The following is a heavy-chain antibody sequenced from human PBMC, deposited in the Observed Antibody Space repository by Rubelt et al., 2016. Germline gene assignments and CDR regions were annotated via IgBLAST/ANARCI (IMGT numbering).Heavy chain of an antibody. D-gene: IGHD4-23*01. CDR2: FTRGKEN. CDR3: VRHSDNGGQMAFDV. Sequence: MRRQQWGAGLFRPSQTLSLTCTVSGGSISSSSYWWGWIRQSPGKGLEWIGSFTRGKENHYNPSLESRVTISVDTSKSQLYLKVTSLTAADTAVFYCVRHSDNGGQMAFDVWGQGTLVIVSS. CDR1: GGSISSSSYW. J-gene: IGHJ3*01. V-gene: IGHV4-39*01.